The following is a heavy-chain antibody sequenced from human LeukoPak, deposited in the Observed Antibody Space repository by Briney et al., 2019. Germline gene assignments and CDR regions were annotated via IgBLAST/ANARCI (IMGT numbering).Heavy chain of an antibody. J-gene: IGHJ5*02. D-gene: IGHD2-2*02. CDR1: GGTFSSYA. CDR3: ARDGCSSTSCYTVNNWFDP. V-gene: IGHV1-69*01. Sequence: SVKVSCKASGGTFSSYAISWVRQAPGQGLEWMGGITPIFGTANYAQKFQGRVTITADESTSTAYMELSSLRSEDTAVYYCARDGCSSTSCYTVNNWFDPWGQGTLVTVSS. CDR2: ITPIFGTA.